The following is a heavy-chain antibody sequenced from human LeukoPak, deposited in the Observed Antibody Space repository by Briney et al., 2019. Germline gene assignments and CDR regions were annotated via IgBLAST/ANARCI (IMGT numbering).Heavy chain of an antibody. CDR1: GVSVSSNSV. J-gene: IGHJ3*02. V-gene: IGHV6-1*01. Sequence: SQTLSLTCAISGVSVSSNSVGNWIRQSPSRGLEWLGRTYYRSKWYNDYAVSVKSRITVHLDTSKNQFSLQLNSVTPEDTAVYYCARVGSYLDAFDMWGQGTMVTVSS. D-gene: IGHD1-26*01. CDR2: TYYRSKWYN. CDR3: ARVGSYLDAFDM.